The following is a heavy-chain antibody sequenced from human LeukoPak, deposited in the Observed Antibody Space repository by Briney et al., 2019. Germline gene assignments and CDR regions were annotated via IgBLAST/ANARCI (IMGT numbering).Heavy chain of an antibody. Sequence: GGSLRLSCAASGFIFRDYLMSWVRQGPGGGPEWVAKINQGGSERYYVDSVKGRFTISRDNAKNSLDLQMNSLRVEDTAIYYCARLAVPPGNRGWYYEQWGQGTLVTVSS. CDR3: ARLAVPPGNRGWYYEQ. J-gene: IGHJ4*02. D-gene: IGHD2-2*01. CDR2: INQGGSER. V-gene: IGHV3-7*05. CDR1: GFIFRDYL.